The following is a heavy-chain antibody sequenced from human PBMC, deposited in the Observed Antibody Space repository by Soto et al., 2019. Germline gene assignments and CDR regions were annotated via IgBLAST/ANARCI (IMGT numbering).Heavy chain of an antibody. CDR2: LYYSGNT. Sequence: SETLSLTCTVSGGSISSSTYYWGWIRQPPGKGLDWIGNLYYSGNTYYAPSLKNRVTISVDSSKNQLSLKLNSVTAADTAVYYCARGVTNSRYYFDYWGQGTLVTVSS. CDR1: GGSISSSTYY. D-gene: IGHD5-18*01. CDR3: ARGVTNSRYYFDY. J-gene: IGHJ4*02. V-gene: IGHV4-39*01.